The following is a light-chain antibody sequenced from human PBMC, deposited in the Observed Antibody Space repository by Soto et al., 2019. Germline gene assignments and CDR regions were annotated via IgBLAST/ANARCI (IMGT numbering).Light chain of an antibody. CDR2: TAS. J-gene: IGKJ1*01. Sequence: DIQMTQSPSSLSASVGDTVTITCRASQDISHYLAWYQKRPGKVPKLLIHTASILQTGVSSRFSASGSGTDFTLTISSLQPEDVATYYCQKYDRVPWTFGRGTNVEIK. CDR1: QDISHY. CDR3: QKYDRVPWT. V-gene: IGKV1-27*01.